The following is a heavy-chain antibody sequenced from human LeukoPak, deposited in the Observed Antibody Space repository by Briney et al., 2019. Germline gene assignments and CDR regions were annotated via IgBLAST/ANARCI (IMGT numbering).Heavy chain of an antibody. CDR2: IGTTGDT. CDR3: ARESGSGWYVGNDGFDI. V-gene: IGHV3-13*01. J-gene: IGHJ3*02. Sequence: GGSLRLSCAASGFTFSSCDIHWVRQSPRKGLEWVSSIGTTGDTHYVGSVKGRFTISRENARNSVYLQMNSLRVGDTAVYYCARESGSGWYVGNDGFDIWGKGTMVTVAS. CDR1: GFTFSSCD. D-gene: IGHD6-19*01.